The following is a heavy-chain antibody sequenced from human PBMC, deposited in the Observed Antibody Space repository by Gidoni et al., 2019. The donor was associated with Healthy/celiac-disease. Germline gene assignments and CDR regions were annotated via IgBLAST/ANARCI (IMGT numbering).Heavy chain of an antibody. CDR1: GFTFSSYS. V-gene: IGHV3-21*01. J-gene: IGHJ4*02. D-gene: IGHD3-10*01. CDR2: ISSSCSYI. CDR3: ARERPLWFGDD. Sequence: CAASGFTFSSYSMNWVRQAPGTVLEWVSSISSSCSYIFYADSVKVRFTISRDNAKNSLYLQMNSREAEDTAVYYCARERPLWFGDDWGQGTRVTVSS.